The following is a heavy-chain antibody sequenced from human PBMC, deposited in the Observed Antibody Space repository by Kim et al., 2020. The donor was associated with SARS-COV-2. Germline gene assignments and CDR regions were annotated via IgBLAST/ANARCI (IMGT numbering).Heavy chain of an antibody. CDR2: INHSGST. V-gene: IGHV4-34*01. CDR1: GGSFSGYY. J-gene: IGHJ6*03. CDR3: ARVLRVLRFLEWLGGQGDYYYYYMDV. Sequence: SETLSLTCAVYGGSFSGYYWSWIRQPPGKGLEWIGEINHSGSTNYNPSLKSRVTISVDTSKNQFSLKLSSVTAADTAVYYCARVLRVLRFLEWLGGQGDYYYYYMDVWGKGTTVTVSS. D-gene: IGHD3-3*01.